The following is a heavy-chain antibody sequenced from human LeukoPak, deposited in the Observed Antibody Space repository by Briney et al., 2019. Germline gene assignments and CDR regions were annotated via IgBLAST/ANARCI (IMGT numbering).Heavy chain of an antibody. J-gene: IGHJ5*02. CDR1: GGSISSYY. CDR3: ARAPVVANWFDP. CDR2: IYYSGST. D-gene: IGHD2-15*01. Sequence: PSETLSLTCTVSGGSISSYYWSWIRQPPGKGLEWIGYIYYSGSTYYNPSLKSRVTISVDTSKNQFSLKLSSVTAADTAVCYCARAPVVANWFDPWGQGTLVTVSS. V-gene: IGHV4-59*12.